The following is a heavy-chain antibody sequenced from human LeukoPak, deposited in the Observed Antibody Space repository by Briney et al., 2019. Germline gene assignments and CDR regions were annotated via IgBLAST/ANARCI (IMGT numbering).Heavy chain of an antibody. CDR2: IYYSGST. D-gene: IGHD5-12*01. Sequence: KPSETLSLTCTVSGGSISSYYWSWIRQPPGKGLEWIGYIYYSGSTNYNPSLKSRVTISVDTSKNQFSLKLSSVTAADTAAYYCARVGDGYNPFDYWGQGTLVTVSS. J-gene: IGHJ4*02. CDR3: ARVGDGYNPFDY. CDR1: GGSISSYY. V-gene: IGHV4-59*01.